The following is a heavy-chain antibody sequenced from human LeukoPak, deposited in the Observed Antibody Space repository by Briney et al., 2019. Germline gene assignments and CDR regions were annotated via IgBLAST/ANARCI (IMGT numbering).Heavy chain of an antibody. CDR3: ARAGYTTVTTEGFDY. CDR2: INPSGGST. J-gene: IGHJ4*02. V-gene: IGHV1-46*01. D-gene: IGHD4-17*01. CDR1: GYTFTSYY. Sequence: ASVKVSCKASGYTFTSYYMHWVRPAPGQGLEWMGIINPSGGSTSYAQKFQGRVTMTRDTSTSTVYMELSSLRSEDTAVYYCARAGYTTVTTEGFDYWGQGTLVTVSS.